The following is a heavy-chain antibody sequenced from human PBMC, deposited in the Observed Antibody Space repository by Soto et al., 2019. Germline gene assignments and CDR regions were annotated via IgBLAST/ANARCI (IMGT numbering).Heavy chain of an antibody. CDR3: ATSTISCFQSGDSHHVPLGF. Sequence: PSETLSLTCAVSGGSLSNYYWSWIRQPPGKGLEWIGEIYHSGSTNYNPSLKSRVTISADTSKKQCYLKLCSLTAADTAASYSATSTISCFQSGDSHHVPLGFWAEATLESVSS. J-gene: IGHJ4*02. V-gene: IGHV4-34*01. D-gene: IGHD2-21*01. CDR1: GGSLSNYY. CDR2: IYHSGST.